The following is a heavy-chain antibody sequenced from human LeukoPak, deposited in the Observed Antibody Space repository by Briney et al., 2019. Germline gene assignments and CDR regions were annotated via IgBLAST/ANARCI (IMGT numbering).Heavy chain of an antibody. Sequence: GRSLRLSCVASEFTSGFTFSYYAMHWVRQAPGKGLEWVAFISNDGGNRYFANSVKGRFTISRDNSKNTVYLQMNSLGAEDTDVYYCADSDGYYYDVWGQGTLVTVS. CDR2: ISNDGGNR. J-gene: IGHJ4*02. CDR3: ADSDGYYYDV. D-gene: IGHD2-15*01. V-gene: IGHV3-30-3*01. CDR1: GFTFSYYA.